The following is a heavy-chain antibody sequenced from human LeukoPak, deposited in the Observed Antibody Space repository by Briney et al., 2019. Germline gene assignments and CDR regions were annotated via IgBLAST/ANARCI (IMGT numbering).Heavy chain of an antibody. J-gene: IGHJ4*02. D-gene: IGHD2-21*02. V-gene: IGHV3-74*01. CDR1: GFTFSSSW. CDR3: ARGVGGDRDY. Sequence: WGSLRLSCAASGFTFSSSWMHWVRQTPGQGLVWVSRITPDRSTTSHAGFVKGRLSLSRNNAKNTVYLQMNSLRAEDTAVYYCARGVGGDRDYWGQGTLVTVSS. CDR2: ITPDRSTT.